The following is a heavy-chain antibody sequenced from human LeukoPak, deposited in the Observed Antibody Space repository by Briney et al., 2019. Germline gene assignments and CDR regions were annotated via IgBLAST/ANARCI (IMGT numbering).Heavy chain of an antibody. V-gene: IGHV1-46*01. D-gene: IGHD3-10*01. Sequence: ASVKVSCKASGYTFTSDYMHWVRQAPGQGLEWMGIINPSGGSTSYAQKFQGRVTITADESTSTAYMDLSGLRSEDTAVYYCAKVRGSDAFDIWGQGTMVTVSS. CDR2: INPSGGST. J-gene: IGHJ3*02. CDR3: AKVRGSDAFDI. CDR1: GYTFTSDY.